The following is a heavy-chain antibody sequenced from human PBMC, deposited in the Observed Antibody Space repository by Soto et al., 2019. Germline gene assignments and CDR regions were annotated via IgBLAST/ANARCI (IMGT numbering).Heavy chain of an antibody. D-gene: IGHD3-22*01. J-gene: IGHJ4*02. Sequence: QITLKESGPTLVKPTQTLTLTCTFSGFSLSTSGVGVGWIRQPPGKALEWLALIYWDDDKRYSPSLKSRLTITKDTSKYQVVLTITNMAPVDTATYYCAHRGGYGANFDYWGQGTLVTVSS. CDR3: AHRGGYGANFDY. CDR2: IYWDDDK. CDR1: GFSLSTSGVG. V-gene: IGHV2-5*02.